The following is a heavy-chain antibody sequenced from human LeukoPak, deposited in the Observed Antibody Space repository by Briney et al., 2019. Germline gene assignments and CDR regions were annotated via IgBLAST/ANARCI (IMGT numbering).Heavy chain of an antibody. CDR2: ISLSGSYM. CDR1: GFTFSRYN. Sequence: GGSLRLSCAATGFTFSRYNMNWVRQAPGEGLEWVSFISLSGSYMYYADSVKGRFTIARDNAKNSLYLQMDSLRADDTAVYYCARENILEDTSTVDYWGQGTLVTVSS. V-gene: IGHV3-21*06. D-gene: IGHD5-12*01. J-gene: IGHJ4*02. CDR3: ARENILEDTSTVDY.